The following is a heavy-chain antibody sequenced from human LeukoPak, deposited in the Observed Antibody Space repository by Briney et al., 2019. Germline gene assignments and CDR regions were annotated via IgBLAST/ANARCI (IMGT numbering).Heavy chain of an antibody. J-gene: IGHJ5*02. CDR2: ISAYNGNT. CDR1: GYTFTSYG. V-gene: IGHV1-18*01. D-gene: IGHD1-26*01. CDR3: ARDRQIVGATTNNWFDP. Sequence: ASVKVSCKASGYTFTSYGISWVRQAPGQGLEWMGWISAYNGNTNYAQKLQGRVTMTTDTSTSTAYMELRSLRSDDTAVYYCARDRQIVGATTNNWFDPWGQGTLVTVSS.